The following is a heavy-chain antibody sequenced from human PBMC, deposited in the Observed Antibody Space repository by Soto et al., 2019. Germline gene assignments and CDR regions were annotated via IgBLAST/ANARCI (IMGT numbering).Heavy chain of an antibody. CDR3: ARLPQALYQQNWFDP. CDR2: FYYGGNS. CDR1: GGSISRSNQY. D-gene: IGHD2-2*01. V-gene: IGHV4-39*01. Sequence: QLQLQESGPELVKPSETLSLTCSVSGGSISRSNQYWGWIRQPPGKGLEWIGTFYYGGNSFYNPSLRSRVTRSENTSKNQFSLQLNFVTAADTAVYYCARLPQALYQQNWFDPWGQGTLVTVSS. J-gene: IGHJ5*02.